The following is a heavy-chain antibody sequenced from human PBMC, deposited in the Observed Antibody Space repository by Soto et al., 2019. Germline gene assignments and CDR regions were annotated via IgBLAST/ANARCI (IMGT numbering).Heavy chain of an antibody. Sequence: ETLSLTCTVSGGSISSYYWSWIRQPPGKGLEWIGYIYYSGSTNYNPSLKSRVTISVDTSKNHFSLKLSSVTAADTAVYYCARHLTMPAAGDYYYYGMDVWGQGTTVTVSS. J-gene: IGHJ6*02. CDR1: GGSISSYY. D-gene: IGHD6-13*01. V-gene: IGHV4-59*08. CDR2: IYYSGST. CDR3: ARHLTMPAAGDYYYYGMDV.